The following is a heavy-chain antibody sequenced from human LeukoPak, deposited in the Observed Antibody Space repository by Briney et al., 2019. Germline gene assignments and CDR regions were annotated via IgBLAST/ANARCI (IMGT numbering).Heavy chain of an antibody. Sequence: ASVKVSCKASGYTFTGYYMHWVRQAPGQGLEWMGIINPSGGSTSYAQKFQGRVTMTRDTSTSTVYMELSSLRSEDTAVYYCARGQSGSYRKYYFDYWGQGTLVTVSS. V-gene: IGHV1-46*01. CDR3: ARGQSGSYRKYYFDY. CDR1: GYTFTGYY. J-gene: IGHJ4*02. CDR2: INPSGGST. D-gene: IGHD1-26*01.